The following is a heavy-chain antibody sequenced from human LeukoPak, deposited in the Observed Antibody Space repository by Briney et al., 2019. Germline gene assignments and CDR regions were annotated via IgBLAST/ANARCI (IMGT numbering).Heavy chain of an antibody. CDR3: ARTAARRFDY. V-gene: IGHV1-46*01. CDR2: INPTGGST. J-gene: IGHJ4*02. CDR1: GYTFPSYF. Sequence: ASVKVSCKASGYTFPSYFMHWVRQAPGQGLEWMGIINPTGGSTTYAQKFQGRVTMTRDTSTSTVYMELSSLRSDDTAVYYRARTAARRFDYWGQGTLVTVSS. D-gene: IGHD6-6*01.